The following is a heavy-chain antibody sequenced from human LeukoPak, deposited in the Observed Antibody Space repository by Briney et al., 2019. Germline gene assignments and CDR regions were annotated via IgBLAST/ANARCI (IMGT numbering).Heavy chain of an antibody. V-gene: IGHV3-30*02. Sequence: GGSLRLSCAASGFTFSSYGMHWVRQAPGKGLEWVALIRYDGSNKYYADSVKGRFTISRDNSKNTLYLQMNSLRAEDTAVYYCAKVATTEMATITSDYWGQGTLVTVSS. CDR1: GFTFSSYG. J-gene: IGHJ4*02. CDR3: AKVATTEMATITSDY. CDR2: IRYDGSNK. D-gene: IGHD5-24*01.